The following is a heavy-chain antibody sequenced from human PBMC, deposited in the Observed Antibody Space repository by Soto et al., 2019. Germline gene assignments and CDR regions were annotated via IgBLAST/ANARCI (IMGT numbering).Heavy chain of an antibody. V-gene: IGHV3-30-3*01. D-gene: IGHD5-18*01. CDR3: ADGGYSYGYDY. Sequence: LRLSCAASGFTFSSYAMHWVRQAPGKGLEWVAVISYDGSNKYYADSVKGRFTISRDNSKNTLYLQMNSLRAEDTAVYYCADGGYSYGYDYWGQGTLVTVSS. CDR1: GFTFSSYA. CDR2: ISYDGSNK. J-gene: IGHJ4*02.